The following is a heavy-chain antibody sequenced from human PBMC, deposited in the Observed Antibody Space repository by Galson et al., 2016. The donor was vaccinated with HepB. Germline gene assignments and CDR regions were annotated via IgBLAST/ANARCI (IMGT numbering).Heavy chain of an antibody. CDR1: GGTFSNYA. Sequence: SLKVSCKASGGTFSNYAISWVRQAPGQSLEWVGGIIPVLGTSDYAQYFEGRVTITADESTGTVYMELTNLRSDDKAVSYCGRDKSRAHWHFDLWGRGTLVTVTS. V-gene: IGHV1-69*13. CDR2: IIPVLGTS. CDR3: GRDKSRAHWHFDL. D-gene: IGHD5/OR15-5a*01. J-gene: IGHJ2*01.